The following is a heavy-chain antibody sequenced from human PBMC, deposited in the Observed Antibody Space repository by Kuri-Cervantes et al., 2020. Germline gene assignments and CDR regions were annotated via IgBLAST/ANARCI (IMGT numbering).Heavy chain of an antibody. V-gene: IGHV3-9*01. CDR3: AKDLAYSSGWYPPYYYYGMDV. CDR2: ISWNSGSI. D-gene: IGHD6-19*01. Sequence: GGSLRLSCAASGFTFDDYAIHWVRQAPEKGLEWVSGISWNSGSIGYADSVKGRFTISRGNAKSSLYLQMNSLRAEDTAVYYCAKDLAYSSGWYPPYYYYGMDVWGQGTTVTVSS. CDR1: GFTFDDYA. J-gene: IGHJ6*02.